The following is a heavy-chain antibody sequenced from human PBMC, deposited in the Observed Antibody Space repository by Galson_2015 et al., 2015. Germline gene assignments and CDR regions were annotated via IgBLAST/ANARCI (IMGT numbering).Heavy chain of an antibody. V-gene: IGHV6-1*01. CDR1: GDRVAGDGAA. CDR2: TYYGSKWYN. CDR3: ASGPSVAGTYTCGMDV. D-gene: IGHD6-19*01. Sequence: GALSGDRVAGDGAAWNGIRRSASRGLEGLGRTYYGSKWYNDYAVSVESRITINTVTSKNQFSLLLISVTPEDTAVYYCASGPSVAGTYTCGMDVWGQGTTVTISS. J-gene: IGHJ6*02.